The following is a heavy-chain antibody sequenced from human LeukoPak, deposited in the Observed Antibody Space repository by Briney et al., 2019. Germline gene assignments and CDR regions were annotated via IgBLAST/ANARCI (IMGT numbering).Heavy chain of an antibody. D-gene: IGHD3-10*01. CDR1: GGSISSSNW. CDR3: AREALYGSGSSHFDY. CDR2: IYHSGST. J-gene: IGHJ4*02. Sequence: SGTLSLTCAVSGGSISSSNWWSWVRQPPGKGLEWIGEIYHSGSTNYNPSLKSRVTISVDKSKNQFSLKLSSVTAADTAVYYCAREALYGSGSSHFDYWGQGTLVTVSS. V-gene: IGHV4-4*02.